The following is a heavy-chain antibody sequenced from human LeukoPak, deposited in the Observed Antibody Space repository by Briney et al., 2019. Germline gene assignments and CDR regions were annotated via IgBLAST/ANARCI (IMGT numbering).Heavy chain of an antibody. J-gene: IGHJ4*02. CDR3: ARSGSYYYPYFDF. CDR1: GFTFSSYE. V-gene: IGHV3-64*01. D-gene: IGHD1-26*01. CDR2: ISNNGGST. Sequence: GGSLRLSCAASGFTFSSYEMHWVRQAPGKGLEYVSAISNNGGSTYYANSVRGRFTLSRDNSKNTLYLQVGSLRTEDMAVYYCARSGSYYYPYFDFWGQGTLVTVSS.